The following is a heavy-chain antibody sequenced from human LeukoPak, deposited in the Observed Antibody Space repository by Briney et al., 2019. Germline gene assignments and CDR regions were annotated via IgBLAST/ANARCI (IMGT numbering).Heavy chain of an antibody. CDR1: GGSISSDY. V-gene: IGHV4-59*01. J-gene: IGHJ4*02. CDR3: ARDQGSCGGGSCYPWLAY. CDR2: ISYSGTT. Sequence: PSETLSLTCTVSGGSISSDYWSWIRQPPEKGLEWIGSISYSGTTDYNPSLKSRVTISVDTSKTHFSLKLTSVTAADTAMYYCARDQGSCGGGSCYPWLAYWGQGTLVTVSS. D-gene: IGHD2-15*01.